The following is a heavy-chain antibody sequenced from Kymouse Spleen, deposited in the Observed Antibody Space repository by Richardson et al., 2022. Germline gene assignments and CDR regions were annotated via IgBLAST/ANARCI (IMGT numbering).Heavy chain of an antibody. Sequence: QVQLVESGGGVVQPGRSLRLSCAASGFTFSSYGMHWVRQAPGKGLEWVAVISYDGSNKYYADSVKGRFTISRDNSKNTLYLQMNSLRAEDTAVYYCAKDRKGIAVAGTPYYYYYYGMDVWGQGTTVTVSS. V-gene: IGHV3-30*18. CDR1: GFTFSSYG. CDR3: AKDRKGIAVAGTPYYYYYYGMDV. CDR2: ISYDGSNK. D-gene: IGHD6-19*01. J-gene: IGHJ6*02.